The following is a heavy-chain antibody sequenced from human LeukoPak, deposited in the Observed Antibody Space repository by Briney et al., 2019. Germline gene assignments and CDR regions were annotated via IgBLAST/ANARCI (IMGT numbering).Heavy chain of an antibody. CDR1: GGTFSSYA. D-gene: IGHD5/OR15-5a*01. V-gene: IGHV1-69*05. CDR2: IIPIFGTA. CDR3: ATFSTSRDYYYYYYMDV. J-gene: IGHJ6*03. Sequence: ASVKVSCKASGGTFSSYAISWVRQAPGQGLEWMGGIIPIFGTANYAQKFQGRVTITTDESTSTAYMELSSLRSEDTAVYYCATFSTSRDYYYYYYMDVWGKGTTVTVSS.